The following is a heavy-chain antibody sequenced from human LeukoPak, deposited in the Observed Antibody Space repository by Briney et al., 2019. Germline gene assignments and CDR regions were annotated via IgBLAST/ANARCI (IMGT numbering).Heavy chain of an antibody. J-gene: IGHJ4*02. D-gene: IGHD6-19*01. CDR3: ARKTPVAGKYYFDY. Sequence: SETLSLTCTVSGGSISNSTSFWAWIRQPPGKGLEWIGTIYYSGITHYSPSLKSRVTISVDTSKNQFSLKLSSVTAADTAVYYCARKTPVAGKYYFDYWGQGTLVTVSS. CDR1: GGSISNSTSF. CDR2: IYYSGIT. V-gene: IGHV4-39*01.